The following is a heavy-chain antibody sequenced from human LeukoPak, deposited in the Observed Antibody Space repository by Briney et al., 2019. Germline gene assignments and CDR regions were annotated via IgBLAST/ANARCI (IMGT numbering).Heavy chain of an antibody. CDR1: GFSFSSYT. CDR3: ARSSFFGVVPFDY. D-gene: IGHD3-3*01. V-gene: IGHV3-30*04. CDR2: ISYDAISK. Sequence: GRSLRLSCAAPGFSFSSYTMNWVRQAPGKGLEWVALISYDAISKYSADSVKGRFTISRDDSKNTLYLQMSSLRPEDTAVYYCARSSFFGVVPFDYWGQGTLVTVSS. J-gene: IGHJ4*02.